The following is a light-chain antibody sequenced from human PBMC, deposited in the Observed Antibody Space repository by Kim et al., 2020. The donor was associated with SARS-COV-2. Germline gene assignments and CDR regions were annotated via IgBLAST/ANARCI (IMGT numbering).Light chain of an antibody. Sequence: ASVGERVTITGRASQNIRSWLAWYQQKPGKAPKLLIADASSLQSGVPSRFSGSGSGTEFTLTISSLQPDDFATYYCQQSSSYPFTFGPGTKVDIK. V-gene: IGKV1-5*01. J-gene: IGKJ3*01. CDR2: DAS. CDR1: QNIRSW. CDR3: QQSSSYPFT.